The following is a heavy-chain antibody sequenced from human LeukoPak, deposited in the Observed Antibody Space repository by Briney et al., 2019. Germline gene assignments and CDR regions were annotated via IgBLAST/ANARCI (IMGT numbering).Heavy chain of an antibody. CDR1: GFTFSSYG. D-gene: IGHD6-19*01. V-gene: IGHV3-23*01. CDR2: ISGSGGST. CDR3: ATPGRWLVRGYFDY. J-gene: IGHJ4*02. Sequence: GGSLRLSCAASGFTFSSYGMSWVRQAPGKGLEWVSAISGSGGSTYYADSVKGRFTISRDNSKNTLYLQMNSLRAEDTAVYYCATPGRWLVRGYFDYWGQGTLVTVSS.